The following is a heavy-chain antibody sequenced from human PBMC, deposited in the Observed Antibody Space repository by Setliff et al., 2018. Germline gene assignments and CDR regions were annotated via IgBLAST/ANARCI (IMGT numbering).Heavy chain of an antibody. CDR3: ARDKLWLMGYYYYYYMDV. CDR2: INAGNGNT. V-gene: IGHV1-3*01. D-gene: IGHD5-18*01. Sequence: VKVSCKASGYTFTSYAMHWVRQAPGQRLEWMGWINAGNGNTKYSQKFQGRVTISRDTSASTAYMELSSLRSEDTAVYYCARDKLWLMGYYYYYYMDVWGKGTTVTVSS. CDR1: GYTFTSYA. J-gene: IGHJ6*03.